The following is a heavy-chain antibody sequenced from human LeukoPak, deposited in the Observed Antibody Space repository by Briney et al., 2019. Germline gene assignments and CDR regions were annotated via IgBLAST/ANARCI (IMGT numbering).Heavy chain of an antibody. CDR1: GGSISSSSYY. V-gene: IGHV4-39*07. J-gene: IGHJ5*02. CDR3: ARGGIAAPTGMRLKVINWFDP. D-gene: IGHD6-13*01. CDR2: IYYSGST. Sequence: PSETLSLTCTVSGGSISSSSYYWGWIRQPPGKGLEWIGSIYYSGSTYYNPSLKSRVTISVDTSKNQFSLKLSSVTAADTAVYYCARGGIAAPTGMRLKVINWFDPWGQGTLVTVSS.